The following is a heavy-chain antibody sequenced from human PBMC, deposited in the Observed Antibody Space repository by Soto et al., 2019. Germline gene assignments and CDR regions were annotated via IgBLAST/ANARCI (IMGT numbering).Heavy chain of an antibody. Sequence: ASVKVSCKASGYTFTNYGISWVLQAPGQGPEWMGWISAYNGNTNYAQKLQGRVTMTTDTSTSTAYMELRSLRSDDTAMYYCARDLLGTEPESAFDFWGQGTMVTVSS. V-gene: IGHV1-18*01. CDR3: ARDLLGTEPESAFDF. CDR2: ISAYNGNT. CDR1: GYTFTNYG. J-gene: IGHJ3*01. D-gene: IGHD3-16*01.